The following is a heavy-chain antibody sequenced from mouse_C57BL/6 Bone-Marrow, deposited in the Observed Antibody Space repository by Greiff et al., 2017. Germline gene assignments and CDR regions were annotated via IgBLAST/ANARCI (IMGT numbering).Heavy chain of an antibody. Sequence: DVQLVESGRGLVQPKGSLKLSCAASGFTFNTYAMHWVRQAPGKGLEWVARIRSKSSNYATYYADSVKDRFTISRDDSQSMLYLQMNNLKTEDTAMYYCVPYGNYGGFAYWGQGTLVTVSA. CDR1: GFTFNTYA. CDR3: VPYGNYGGFAY. D-gene: IGHD2-1*01. J-gene: IGHJ3*01. V-gene: IGHV10-3*01. CDR2: IRSKSSNYAT.